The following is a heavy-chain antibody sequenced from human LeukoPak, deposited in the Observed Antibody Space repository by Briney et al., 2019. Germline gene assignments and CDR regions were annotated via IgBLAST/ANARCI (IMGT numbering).Heavy chain of an antibody. CDR2: ISAYNGNT. Sequence: ASVKVSCKASGYTFTSYGISWVRQAPGQGLEWMGWISAYNGNTNYAQKLQGRVTMTEDTSTDTAYMELSSLRSEDTAVYYCATGRSGWPGRIDYWGQGTLVTVSS. D-gene: IGHD6-19*01. J-gene: IGHJ4*02. CDR1: GYTFTSYG. V-gene: IGHV1-18*01. CDR3: ATGRSGWPGRIDY.